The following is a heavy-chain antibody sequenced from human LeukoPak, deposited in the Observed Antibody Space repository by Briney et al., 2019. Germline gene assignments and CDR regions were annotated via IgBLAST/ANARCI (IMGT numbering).Heavy chain of an antibody. CDR1: VGSITSGDEY. Sequence: TLSLTPTDPVGSITSGDEYRSWIRQPPGKCLEWIGYIYYSGRTSYNTSFKSQATISVNTSKKQNTLKLSSVTAADTAVYYGARAFRGVADIDYWGQGTLVTVSS. J-gene: IGHJ4*02. D-gene: IGHD3-10*01. V-gene: IGHV4-30-4*01. CDR2: IYYSGRT. CDR3: ARAFRGVADIDY.